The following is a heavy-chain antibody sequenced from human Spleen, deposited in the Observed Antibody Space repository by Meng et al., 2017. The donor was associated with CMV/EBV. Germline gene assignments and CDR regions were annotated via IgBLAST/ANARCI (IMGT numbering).Heavy chain of an antibody. Sequence: GGSLRLSCAASGFTFTSYAMHWVRQAPGKGLEWVAVISYDGSNKYYADAVKGRFTISRDTSKITLYLQMNSLGAEDTAVYYCARDVQAFDCWGQGTLVTVSS. CDR1: GFTFTSYA. CDR2: ISYDGSNK. CDR3: ARDVQAFDC. V-gene: IGHV3-30*04. J-gene: IGHJ4*02.